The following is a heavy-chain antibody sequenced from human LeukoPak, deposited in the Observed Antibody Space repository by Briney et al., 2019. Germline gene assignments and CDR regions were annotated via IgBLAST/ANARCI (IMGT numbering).Heavy chain of an antibody. V-gene: IGHV3-30*18. Sequence: SLRLSCAASGFAFTTYAMHWVRQAPGRGLEWVAVISYDGSIKYYADSVKGRYTISRDNSKNTLYLQMNSLRAEDTAVYYCANLHDYWGQGTLVTVSS. J-gene: IGHJ4*02. CDR2: ISYDGSIK. CDR1: GFAFTTYA. CDR3: ANLHDY.